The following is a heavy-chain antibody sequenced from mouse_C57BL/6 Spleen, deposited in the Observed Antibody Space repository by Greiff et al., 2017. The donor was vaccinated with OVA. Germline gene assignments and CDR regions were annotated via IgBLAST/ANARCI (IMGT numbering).Heavy chain of an antibody. Sequence: VQLQQSGPELVKPGASVKISCKASGYAFSSSWMNWVKQRPGKGLEWIGRIYPGDGDTNYNGKFKGKATLTADKSSSTAYMQLRSLTSEDSAVYFCARQGTGTRGYFDYWGQGTTLTVSS. D-gene: IGHD4-1*01. CDR1: GYAFSSSW. J-gene: IGHJ2*01. CDR2: IYPGDGDT. V-gene: IGHV1-82*01. CDR3: ARQGTGTRGYFDY.